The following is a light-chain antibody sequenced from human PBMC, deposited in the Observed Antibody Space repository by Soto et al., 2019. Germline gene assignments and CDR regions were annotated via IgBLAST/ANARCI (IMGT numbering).Light chain of an antibody. J-gene: IGKJ4*01. CDR1: QSVGNN. Sequence: EIVVTQSPATLSVSPGERATLSCRASQSVGNNFAWYQQKPGQAPRLLIFATSTRATGVPTRFSGSRSGTEFTLTISSLQSGDFAVSYCQQYGDWPPTFGGGAKVVIE. CDR2: ATS. V-gene: IGKV3-15*01. CDR3: QQYGDWPPT.